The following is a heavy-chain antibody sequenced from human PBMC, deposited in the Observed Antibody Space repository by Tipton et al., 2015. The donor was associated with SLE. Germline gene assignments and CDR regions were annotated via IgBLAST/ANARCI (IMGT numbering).Heavy chain of an antibody. Sequence: TLSLTCAVHGGSFSGYYWSWIRQPPGKGLEWIGEINHSGSTNYNPSLKSRVTISVDTSKNQFSLKLSSVTAADTAVYYCARGPPFDYWGQGTLVTVSS. CDR2: INHSGST. V-gene: IGHV4-34*01. CDR3: ARGPPFDY. J-gene: IGHJ4*02. CDR1: GGSFSGYY.